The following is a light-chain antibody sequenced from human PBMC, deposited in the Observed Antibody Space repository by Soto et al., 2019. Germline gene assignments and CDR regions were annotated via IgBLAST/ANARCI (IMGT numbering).Light chain of an antibody. J-gene: IGKJ4*01. CDR3: QQYDNLPLT. V-gene: IGKV1-33*01. CDR1: QDIKNY. Sequence: DIQMTQSPSSLSASVGDRVPITSKASQDIKNYLNWYQKKLGKAPKLLIYDASDLETGVPSRFSGSGSGTDFIFTINSLQPEDIATYYCQQYDNLPLTFGGGTKVESK. CDR2: DAS.